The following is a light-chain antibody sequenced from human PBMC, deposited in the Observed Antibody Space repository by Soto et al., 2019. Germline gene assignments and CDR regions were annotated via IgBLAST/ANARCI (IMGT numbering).Light chain of an antibody. J-gene: IGKJ4*01. V-gene: IGKV3-15*01. CDR2: GAS. Sequence: ETVMTQSPATLSMSPGERATLSCRASQSLNSDLAWYQQKPGQAPRLLIYGASTRATGIPGRFSGSGSGTEFTLTISSLQSEDFAVYYCQQYNSWPITFGGGTKVDIK. CDR3: QQYNSWPIT. CDR1: QSLNSD.